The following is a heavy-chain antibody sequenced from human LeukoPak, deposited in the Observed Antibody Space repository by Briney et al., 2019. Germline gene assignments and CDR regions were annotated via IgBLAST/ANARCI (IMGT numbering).Heavy chain of an antibody. CDR3: ARAYSSSGYWNWFDR. D-gene: IGHD6-13*01. CDR1: GYSLSRGYY. CDR2: IYNSGRT. Sequence: SETLSLTCTVSGYSLSRGYYWGWIRQAPGEGLGWIGNIYNSGRTYYNPSITSQVTISVDLSQNQFSLKMTSVTAADTAVYYCARAYSSSGYWNWFDRWGQGTLVTVSS. V-gene: IGHV4-38-2*02. J-gene: IGHJ5*02.